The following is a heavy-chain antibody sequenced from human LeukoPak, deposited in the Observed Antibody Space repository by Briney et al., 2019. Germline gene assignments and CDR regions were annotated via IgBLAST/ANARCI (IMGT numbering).Heavy chain of an antibody. CDR2: IKHDGSDH. V-gene: IGHV3-7*01. J-gene: IGHJ4*02. CDR1: GFTFGSYW. D-gene: IGHD3-9*01. Sequence: GGSLRLSCVGSGFTFGSYWMSWVRQAPGKGLEWVANIKHDGSDHYYADSVAGRFTISRDNAKNSLYMEMSSLRAEDAAVYFCVRHPGSYNVLTGYSYYFDYWGQGTLVTVSS. CDR3: VRHPGSYNVLTGYSYYFDY.